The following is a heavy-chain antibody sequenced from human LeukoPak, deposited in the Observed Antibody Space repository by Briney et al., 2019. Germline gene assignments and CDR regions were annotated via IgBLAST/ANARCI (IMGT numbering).Heavy chain of an antibody. CDR3: TRPSSGTSGYYHYYYMDV. CDR2: IRSKGYGGTT. D-gene: IGHD2-2*01. V-gene: IGHV3-49*04. Sequence: PGGSLRLSCTASGFSFRDNAMTWVRQAPGKGLEWLGFIRSKGYGGTTEYAASVKGRFSISRDDSKSIAYLQMNSLKTEDTAVYHCTRPSSGTSGYYHYYYMDVWGRGTTVTVSS. CDR1: GFSFRDNA. J-gene: IGHJ6*03.